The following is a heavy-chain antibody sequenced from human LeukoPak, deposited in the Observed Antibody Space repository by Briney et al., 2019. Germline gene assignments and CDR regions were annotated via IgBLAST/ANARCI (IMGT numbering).Heavy chain of an antibody. CDR2: ISGSGGST. CDR3: ASDYYYGSGSYPIDY. D-gene: IGHD3-10*01. CDR1: GFTFSSYG. Sequence: GGSLRLSCAASGFTFSSYGMSWVRQAPGKGLEWVSAISGSGGSTYYADSVKGRFTISRDNAKNTLYLQMNSLRAEDTAVYYCASDYYYGSGSYPIDYWGQGTLVTVSS. J-gene: IGHJ4*02. V-gene: IGHV3-23*01.